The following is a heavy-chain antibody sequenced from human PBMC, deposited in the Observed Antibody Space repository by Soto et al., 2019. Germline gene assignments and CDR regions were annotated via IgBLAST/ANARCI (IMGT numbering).Heavy chain of an antibody. CDR3: ARMSATGTRWFDP. Sequence: QVQLQESGPRLVKPSQDLSLTCTVSGGSINSGAYHWSWVRQHPGKGLEWIGAISYRGTTYSNPSLQSRMTMSVDPSKTQLSLKLSFVTAADTDVYYFARMSATGTRWFDPWGLGTLVTVSS. J-gene: IGHJ5*02. CDR1: GGSINSGAYH. CDR2: ISYRGTT. V-gene: IGHV4-31*03. D-gene: IGHD1-1*01.